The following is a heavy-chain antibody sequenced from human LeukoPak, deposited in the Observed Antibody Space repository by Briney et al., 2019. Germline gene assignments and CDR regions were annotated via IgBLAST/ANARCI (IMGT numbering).Heavy chain of an antibody. CDR2: IIPIFGTA. D-gene: IGHD2-2*02. CDR3: ARDALETSCYRTHCYYYYMDV. Sequence: ASVKVSCKASGGTFSSYAISWVRQAPGQGLEWMGGIIPIFGTANYAQKFQGRVTITTDDSTSTAYMELSSLRSEDTAVYYCARDALETSCYRTHCYYYYMDVWGKGTTVTVSS. V-gene: IGHV1-69*05. J-gene: IGHJ6*03. CDR1: GGTFSSYA.